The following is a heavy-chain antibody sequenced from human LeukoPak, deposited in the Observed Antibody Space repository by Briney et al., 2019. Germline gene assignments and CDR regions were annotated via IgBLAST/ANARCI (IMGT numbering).Heavy chain of an antibody. CDR1: GFTFSTYA. Sequence: GGSLRLSCAASGFTFSTYAMSWVRQAPGKGLEWVSAISGSGDFTSYADSVKGRFTISRDISKNTLYLQMNNLRAEDTAVHYCAKHPGYYYDTNGYFDYWGQGTLVTVSS. J-gene: IGHJ4*02. CDR3: AKHPGYYYDTNGYFDY. D-gene: IGHD3-22*01. V-gene: IGHV3-23*01. CDR2: ISGSGDFT.